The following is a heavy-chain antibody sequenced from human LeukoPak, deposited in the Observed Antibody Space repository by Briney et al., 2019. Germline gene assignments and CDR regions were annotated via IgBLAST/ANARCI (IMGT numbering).Heavy chain of an antibody. CDR2: TSTGGNTI. CDR3: ARELSEMATISPFDY. D-gene: IGHD5-24*01. J-gene: IGHJ4*02. V-gene: IGHV3-11*01. CDR1: RFIFSDSY. Sequence: GGSLRLSWAASRFIFSDSYIKCIRQAPGKGLEWVSYTSTGGNTIHYADSVKGRFTISRDNARSSLNLQMNSLRVEDTAIYYCARELSEMATISPFDYWGQGTLVTVSS.